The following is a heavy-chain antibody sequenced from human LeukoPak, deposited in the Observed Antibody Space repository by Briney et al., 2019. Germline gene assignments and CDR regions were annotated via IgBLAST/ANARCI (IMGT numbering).Heavy chain of an antibody. D-gene: IGHD3-22*01. J-gene: IGHJ6*03. CDR1: GYTFTGYY. V-gene: IGHV1-2*02. Sequence: ASVKVSCKASGYTFTGYYMHWVRQAPGQGLEWMGWINPNSGGTNYAQKFQGRVTMTRDTSISTAYMELSRLRSDDTAVYYCARGDDSSGYYSYYYYYMGVWGKGTTVTASS. CDR3: ARGDDSSGYYSYYYYYMGV. CDR2: INPNSGGT.